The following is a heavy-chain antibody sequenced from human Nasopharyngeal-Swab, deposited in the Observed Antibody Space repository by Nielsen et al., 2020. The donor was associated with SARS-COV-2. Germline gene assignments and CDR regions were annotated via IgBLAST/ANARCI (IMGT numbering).Heavy chain of an antibody. CDR3: ARDRVVVSIYYGVDV. J-gene: IGHJ6*02. D-gene: IGHD3-22*01. Sequence: SETLSLTCAVSGGPISSSNWWSWVRHHPGKGLEWIGEIYHSGSTNYNPSLKSRVTISVDKSKNQFSLKLSSVTAADTAVYYCARDRVVVSIYYGVDVWGQGTTVTVSS. CDR2: IYHSGST. V-gene: IGHV4-4*02. CDR1: GGPISSSNW.